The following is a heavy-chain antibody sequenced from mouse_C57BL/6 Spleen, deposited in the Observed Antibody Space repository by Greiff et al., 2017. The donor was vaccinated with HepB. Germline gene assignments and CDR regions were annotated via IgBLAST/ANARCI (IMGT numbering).Heavy chain of an antibody. D-gene: IGHD1-1*02. Sequence: VQLQQSGAELVRPGTSVKVSCKASGYAFTNYLIEWVKQRPGQGLEWIGVINPGSGGTNYNEKFKGKATLTADKSSSTAYMQLSSLTSEDSAVYFCARSGDYFDYWGQGTLSQSPQ. CDR3: ARSGDYFDY. CDR2: INPGSGGT. V-gene: IGHV1-54*01. CDR1: GYAFTNYL. J-gene: IGHJ2*01.